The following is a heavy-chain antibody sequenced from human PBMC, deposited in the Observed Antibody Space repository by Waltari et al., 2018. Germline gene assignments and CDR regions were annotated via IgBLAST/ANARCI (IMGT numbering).Heavy chain of an antibody. D-gene: IGHD6-13*01. V-gene: IGHV3-66*02. CDR1: GFTVSSNY. CDR2: IYSGGST. J-gene: IGHJ6*02. Sequence: EVQLVESGGGLVQPGGSLRLSCAASGFTVSSNYMSWVRQAPGKGLDVVSVIYSGGSTYYADSVKGRFTISRDNSKNTLYLQMNSLRAEDTAVYYCATWAGAAAGYYYYYGMDVWGQGTTVTVSS. CDR3: ATWAGAAAGYYYYYGMDV.